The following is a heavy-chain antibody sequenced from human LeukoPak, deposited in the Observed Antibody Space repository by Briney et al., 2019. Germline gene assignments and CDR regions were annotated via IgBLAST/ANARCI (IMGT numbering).Heavy chain of an antibody. V-gene: IGHV2-70*17. D-gene: IGHD1-26*01. CDR2: IDWDNAK. Sequence: ESGPALVEPTQTLTLTCTFSGFSLSCSGMCVTWIRQPPGKALEWLARIDWDNAKFHNTSLKTRLTVSKDTSKNQVVLTMTNMDPVDTATYYCARMYRRSGSHRDAFDIWGRGTMVTVSS. CDR3: ARMYRRSGSHRDAFDI. J-gene: IGHJ3*02. CDR1: GFSLSCSGMC.